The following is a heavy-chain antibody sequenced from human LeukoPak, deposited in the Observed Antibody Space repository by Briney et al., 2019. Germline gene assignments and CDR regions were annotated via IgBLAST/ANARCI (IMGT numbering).Heavy chain of an antibody. CDR2: ISWDGGST. Sequence: PGGSLRLSCAASGFTFDDYAMHWVRQAAGKGLEWVSLISWDGGSTYYADFVKGRFTISRDNSKNSLYLQMNSLRAEDTALYYCAKDSRDCSGTSCRKGRYYYYYMDVWGKGTTVTVSS. J-gene: IGHJ6*03. CDR3: AKDSRDCSGTSCRKGRYYYYYMDV. V-gene: IGHV3-43D*03. D-gene: IGHD2-2*01. CDR1: GFTFDDYA.